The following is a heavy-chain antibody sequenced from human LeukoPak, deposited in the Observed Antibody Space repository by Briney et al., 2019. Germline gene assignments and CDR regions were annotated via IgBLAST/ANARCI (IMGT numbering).Heavy chain of an antibody. V-gene: IGHV3-11*06. CDR2: INSGSTYT. D-gene: IGHD3-10*01. CDR1: GFTFSDYY. J-gene: IGHJ4*02. Sequence: GGSLRLSCAVSGFTFSDYYMSWIRQAPGKGLEWVSYINSGSTYTNYADSVKGRFTISRDNAKNSLYLQMNSLSAEDTAIYYCARVSYYGSGDYSRGSSRYFDYWGQGILVIVSS. CDR3: ARVSYYGSGDYSRGSSRYFDY.